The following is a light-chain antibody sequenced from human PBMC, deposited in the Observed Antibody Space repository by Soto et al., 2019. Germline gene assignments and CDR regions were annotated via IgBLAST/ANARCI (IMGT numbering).Light chain of an antibody. CDR2: GAS. V-gene: IGKV3-15*01. CDR3: QHYNNWAPWT. Sequence: IVMTQSPATLSVSPGERASLSCRASQSISSNLAWYQQKPGQAPRLLMYGASTSATGIPARFSGSGSGTDFTLTISSLQSEDFAVYYCQHYNNWAPWTFGQGTNVEIK. CDR1: QSISSN. J-gene: IGKJ1*01.